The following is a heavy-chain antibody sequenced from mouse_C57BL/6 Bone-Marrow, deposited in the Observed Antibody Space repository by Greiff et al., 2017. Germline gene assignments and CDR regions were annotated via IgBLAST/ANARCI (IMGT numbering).Heavy chain of an antibody. J-gene: IGHJ2*01. Sequence: EVKVVESGGDLVKPGGSLKLSCAASGFTFSSYGMSWVCQTPDKRLEWVATISSGGSYTYYPDSVKGRFTISRDNAKNTLYLQMSSLKSEDTAMYYCARLDSSGYFDYWGQGTTLTVSS. D-gene: IGHD3-2*02. CDR2: ISSGGSYT. V-gene: IGHV5-6*01. CDR3: ARLDSSGYFDY. CDR1: GFTFSSYG.